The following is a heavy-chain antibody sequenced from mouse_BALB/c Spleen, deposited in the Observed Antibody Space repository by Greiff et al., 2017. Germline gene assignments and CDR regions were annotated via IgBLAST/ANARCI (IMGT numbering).Heavy chain of an antibody. Sequence: EVQLVESGGGLVQPGGSLKLSCAASGFTFSSYTMSWVRQTPEKRLEWVAYISNGGGSTYYPDTVKGRFTISRDNAKNTLYLQMSSLKSEDTAMYYCARHYYYSSSWRDAIDYWGQGTSVTVSS. CDR2: ISNGGGST. CDR3: ARHYYYSSSWRDAIDY. V-gene: IGHV5-12-2*01. CDR1: GFTFSSYT. J-gene: IGHJ4*01. D-gene: IGHD1-1*01.